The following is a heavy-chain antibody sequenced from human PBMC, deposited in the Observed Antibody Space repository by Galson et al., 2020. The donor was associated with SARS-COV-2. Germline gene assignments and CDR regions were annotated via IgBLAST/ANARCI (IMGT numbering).Heavy chain of an antibody. V-gene: IGHV4-31*01. D-gene: IGHD3-22*01. CDR1: GGSISSGDYY. CDR2: IHYSGCN. Sequence: SETLSLTCTVSGGSISSGDYYWSWQRPHTGQGLEWIGYIHYSGCNYPNPSLKGPITISTDTSKNQFSLKLSSVTAADTAVYFCASYRIGYYDSSGYYYVDYYYGMDVWGQGTTVTVSS. J-gene: IGHJ6*02. CDR3: ASYRIGYYDSSGYYYVDYYYGMDV.